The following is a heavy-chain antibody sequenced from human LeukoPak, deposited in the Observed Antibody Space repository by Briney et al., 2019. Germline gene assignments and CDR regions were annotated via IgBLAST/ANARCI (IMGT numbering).Heavy chain of an antibody. J-gene: IGHJ6*02. D-gene: IGHD3-3*01. V-gene: IGHV3-21*01. CDR1: GFTFSTCS. Sequence: GGSLRLSCAASGFTFSTCSMNWVRQAPGKGLEWVSSISGSSDYIFYADSVKGRFTMSRDNAKNSLYLQMNSLRAEDTAVYYCARVLFGYYGVDVWGQGTTVTVSS. CDR2: ISGSSDYI. CDR3: ARVLFGYYGVDV.